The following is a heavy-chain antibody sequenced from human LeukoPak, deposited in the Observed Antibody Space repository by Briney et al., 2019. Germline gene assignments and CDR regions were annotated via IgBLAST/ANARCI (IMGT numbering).Heavy chain of an antibody. V-gene: IGHV3-64D*06. J-gene: IGHJ1*01. CDR1: GFTFSMSA. CDR2: ISGNGVST. Sequence: GGSLRLSCSASGFTFSMSAMHWVRQAPGKGLQYVSVISGNGVSTSYADSVRGRFTISRDNSKNTVYLQMSSLRAEDTAVYYCVGDGRDGYNRYFHHWGQGTLVTVSS. CDR3: VGDGRDGYNRYFHH. D-gene: IGHD5-24*01.